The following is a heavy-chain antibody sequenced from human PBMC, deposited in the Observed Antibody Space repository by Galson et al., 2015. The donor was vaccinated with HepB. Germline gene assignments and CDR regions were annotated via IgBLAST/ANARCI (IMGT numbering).Heavy chain of an antibody. V-gene: IGHV1-69*13. Sequence: SVKVSCKASGGTFRTYGISWVRQAPGQGLEWMGGIIHLSGTTNYAQNFQGRVTITADEFTRTDYMELSSLGSEDTAVYYCARHGSSWLHAFDVWGQGTLVTVS. CDR1: GGTFRTYG. J-gene: IGHJ3*01. D-gene: IGHD6-13*01. CDR2: IIHLSGTT. CDR3: ARHGSSWLHAFDV.